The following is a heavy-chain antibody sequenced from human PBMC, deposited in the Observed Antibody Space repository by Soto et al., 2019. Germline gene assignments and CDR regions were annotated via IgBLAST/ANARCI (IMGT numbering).Heavy chain of an antibody. J-gene: IGHJ5*02. CDR2: ISAYNGNT. D-gene: IGHD6-19*01. CDR1: GYTFTSYG. CDR3: ATRVGAVAATSWFDP. Sequence: EASVKVSCKASGYTFTSYGISWVRQAPGQGLEWMGWISAYNGNTNYAQKLQGRVTMTTDTSTSTAYMELRSLRSDDTAVYYCATRVGAVAATSWFDPWGQGTLVTVSS. V-gene: IGHV1-18*01.